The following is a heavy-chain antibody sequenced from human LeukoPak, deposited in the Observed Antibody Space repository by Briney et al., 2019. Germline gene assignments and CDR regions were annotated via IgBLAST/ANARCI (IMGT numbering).Heavy chain of an antibody. CDR2: ISSSGSTI. V-gene: IGHV3-48*03. D-gene: IGHD3-10*01. J-gene: IGHJ4*02. CDR3: AGGSHYYGSGSYSD. Sequence: PGGSLRLSCAASGFTFSSYEMDWVRQAPGKGLEWVSYISSSGSTIYYADSVKGRFTISRDNAKNSLYLQMNSLRAEDTAVYYCAGGSHYYGSGSYSDWGQGTLVTVSS. CDR1: GFTFSSYE.